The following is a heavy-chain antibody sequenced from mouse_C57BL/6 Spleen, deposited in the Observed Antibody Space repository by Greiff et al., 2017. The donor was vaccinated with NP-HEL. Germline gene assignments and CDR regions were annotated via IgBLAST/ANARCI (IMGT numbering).Heavy chain of an antibody. CDR1: GYSFTGYF. CDR3: ARGGYSTVYYYAMDY. D-gene: IGHD2-1*01. V-gene: IGHV1-20*01. J-gene: IGHJ4*01. CDR2: INPYNGDT. Sequence: EVKLQQSGPELVKPGDSVKISCKASGYSFTGYFMNWVMQSHGKSLEWIGRINPYNGDTFYNQKFKGKATLTVDKSSSTAHMELRSLTSEDSAVYYCARGGYSTVYYYAMDYWGQGTSVTVSS.